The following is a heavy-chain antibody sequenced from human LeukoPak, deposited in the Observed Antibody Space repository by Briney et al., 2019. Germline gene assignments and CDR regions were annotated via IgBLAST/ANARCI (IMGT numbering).Heavy chain of an antibody. D-gene: IGHD6-13*01. CDR3: AKVSASSWLGAFDI. J-gene: IGHJ3*02. V-gene: IGHV3-7*05. CDR1: GFTFSNYW. Sequence: GGSLRLSCAASGFTFSNYWMSWVRQAPGKGLEWVANIKPDGSDKYYVDSVKGRFTVSRDNAKNSLYLQMNSLRTEDTALYYCAKVSASSWLGAFDIWGQGTMVTVSS. CDR2: IKPDGSDK.